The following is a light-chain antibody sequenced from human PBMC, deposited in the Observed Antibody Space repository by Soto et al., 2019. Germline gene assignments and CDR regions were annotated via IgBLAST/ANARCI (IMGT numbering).Light chain of an antibody. CDR1: QSIGSL. Sequence: DIQMTQSPSTLSASAGDRVTVTCRASQSIGSLLAWYQQKPGNAPNLLIYDASTLESGVPSRFSGSGSGTEFTLTISGLRPDYFATFYCQQYKSYPYTFGQGTKVEIK. CDR2: DAS. CDR3: QQYKSYPYT. J-gene: IGKJ2*01. V-gene: IGKV1-5*01.